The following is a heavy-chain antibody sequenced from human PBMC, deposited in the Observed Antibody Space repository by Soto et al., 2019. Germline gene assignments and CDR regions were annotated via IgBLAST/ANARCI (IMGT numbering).Heavy chain of an antibody. D-gene: IGHD6-13*01. Sequence: ASVKVSCKASGYTFTSYGISWVRQAPGQGLEWMGWISAYNGNTNYAQKLQGRVTMTTDTSTSTAYMELRSLRSDDTAVYYCASSPIAAAYPYYFDYWGQGTLVTV. CDR3: ASSPIAAAYPYYFDY. V-gene: IGHV1-18*01. J-gene: IGHJ4*02. CDR1: GYTFTSYG. CDR2: ISAYNGNT.